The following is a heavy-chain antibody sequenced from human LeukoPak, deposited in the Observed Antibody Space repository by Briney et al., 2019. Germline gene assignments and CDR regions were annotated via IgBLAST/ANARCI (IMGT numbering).Heavy chain of an antibody. CDR2: IWYDGSKK. J-gene: IGHJ4*02. V-gene: IGHV3-33*01. Sequence: GGSLRLSCVASGFTFTSYGFYWVRQAPGKGPEWVALIWYDGSKKHYADSVKGRFTISRDNAKRSMYLQMNSLRAEDTAVYYCAREEGYGGNSFDYWGQGTLVTVSS. CDR3: AREEGYGGNSFDY. CDR1: GFTFTSYG. D-gene: IGHD4-23*01.